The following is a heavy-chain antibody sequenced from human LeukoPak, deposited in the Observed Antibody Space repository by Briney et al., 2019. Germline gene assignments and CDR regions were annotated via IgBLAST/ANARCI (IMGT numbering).Heavy chain of an antibody. Sequence: SVKVSCKASGGTFSSYAISWVRQAPGQGLGWMGRIIPILGIANYAQKFQGRVTITAGKSTSTAYMELSSLRSEDTAVYYCARGTTYYYDSSGYYRVPNNWFDPWGQGTLVTVSS. J-gene: IGHJ5*02. D-gene: IGHD3-22*01. CDR3: ARGTTYYYDSSGYYRVPNNWFDP. CDR2: IIPILGIA. V-gene: IGHV1-69*04. CDR1: GGTFSSYA.